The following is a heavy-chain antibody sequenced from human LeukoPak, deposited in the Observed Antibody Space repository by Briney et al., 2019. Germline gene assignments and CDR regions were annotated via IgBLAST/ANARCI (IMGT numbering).Heavy chain of an antibody. CDR2: IYSGGST. CDR1: GFTVSSSY. V-gene: IGHV3-53*01. J-gene: IGHJ4*02. D-gene: IGHD5-18*01. CDR3: AKGYNYAYEY. Sequence: PGGSLRLSCAASGFTVSSSYMSWVRQAPGKGLEWVSLIYSGGSTYYAASVKGRFTISRDNSKNTLYIQMNSLRPEDTAVYYCAKGYNYAYEYWGQGTLVTVSS.